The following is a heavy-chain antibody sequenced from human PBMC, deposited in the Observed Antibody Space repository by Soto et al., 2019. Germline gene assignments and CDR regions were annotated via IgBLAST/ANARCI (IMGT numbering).Heavy chain of an antibody. J-gene: IGHJ5*02. CDR1: GGSFSGYY. CDR3: ARGWRFDP. CDR2: INHSGNT. Sequence: SETLSLTCAVSGGSFSGYYWSWVRQTPGQGLEWLGQINHSGNTNYNPSLKSRVSMSVDTSRKHFSLQLTSVTAADSAIYYCARGWRFDPWGQGTLVTVSS. V-gene: IGHV4-34*01. D-gene: IGHD3-3*01.